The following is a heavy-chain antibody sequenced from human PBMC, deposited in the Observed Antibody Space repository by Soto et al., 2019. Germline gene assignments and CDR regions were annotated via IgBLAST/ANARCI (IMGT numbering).Heavy chain of an antibody. V-gene: IGHV3-20*04. CDR2: INWNGGST. Sequence: EVQLVESGGGVVRPGGSLRLSCAASGFTFDDYGMSWVRKAPGKGLEWVSGINWNGGSTGYADSVKGRFTISRDNAKNSLYLQMNSLRAEDTALYYCARDSSDYYDSSGITFDYWGQGTLVTVSS. CDR3: ARDSSDYYDSSGITFDY. J-gene: IGHJ4*02. CDR1: GFTFDDYG. D-gene: IGHD3-22*01.